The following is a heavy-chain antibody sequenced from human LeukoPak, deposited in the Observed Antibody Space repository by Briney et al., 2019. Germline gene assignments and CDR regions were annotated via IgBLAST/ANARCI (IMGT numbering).Heavy chain of an antibody. CDR1: AGNFTIDA. Sequence: SVKVSCKASAGNFTIDAISWVRQAPGQGSGWMGSIIPIFGIANYAQKFPGRVTITADKSTSTAYMELSSLRSDGTAVYYCARDFVYYGSRSYYGGSFDYWGQGTLVTVSS. V-gene: IGHV1-69*04. J-gene: IGHJ4*02. CDR2: IIPIFGIA. CDR3: ARDFVYYGSRSYYGGSFDY. D-gene: IGHD3-10*01.